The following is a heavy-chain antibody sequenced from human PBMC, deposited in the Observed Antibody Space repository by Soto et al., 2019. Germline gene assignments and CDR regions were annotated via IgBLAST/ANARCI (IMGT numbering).Heavy chain of an antibody. V-gene: IGHV1-8*01. CDR2: MNPNSGNT. J-gene: IGHJ6*03. CDR1: GYTFTSYD. Sequence: GASVKVSCKASGYTFTSYDINWVRQATGQGLEWIGWMNPNSGNTGYAQKFQGRVTMTRNTSISTAYMELSSLRSEDTAVYYCAILADIVVVPAAEYYYYYMDVWGKGTTVTVSS. CDR3: AILADIVVVPAAEYYYYYMDV. D-gene: IGHD2-2*01.